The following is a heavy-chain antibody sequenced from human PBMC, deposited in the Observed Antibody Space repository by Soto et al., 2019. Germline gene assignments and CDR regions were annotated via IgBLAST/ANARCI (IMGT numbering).Heavy chain of an antibody. V-gene: IGHV4-30-2*01. D-gene: IGHD6-19*01. J-gene: IGHJ5*02. CDR3: ASYSSGRWFDL. CDR1: GGSISSGGYS. CDR2: IYHSGST. Sequence: SETLSLTCAVSGGSISSGGYSWSWIRQPPGKGLEWIGYIYHSGSTYYNPSLKSRVTISVDRSKNQFSLKLSSVTAADTAVYYCASYSSGRWFDLWAQGTLVTVSS.